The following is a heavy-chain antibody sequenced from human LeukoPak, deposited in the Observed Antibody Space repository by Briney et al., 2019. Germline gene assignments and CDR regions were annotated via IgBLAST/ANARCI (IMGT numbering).Heavy chain of an antibody. D-gene: IGHD5-12*01. CDR3: ARCVMGESGYDLDY. CDR1: GFTFSTYS. V-gene: IGHV3-21*01. CDR2: ISSSSSYI. J-gene: IGHJ4*02. Sequence: GGSLRLSCAASGFTFSTYSMNCGRQAPGKGVEGGSFISSSSSYIYYADSVKGRFTISRDKAKNSLYLQMKSLRAEETAVYYCARCVMGESGYDLDYWGQRTLLTVSP.